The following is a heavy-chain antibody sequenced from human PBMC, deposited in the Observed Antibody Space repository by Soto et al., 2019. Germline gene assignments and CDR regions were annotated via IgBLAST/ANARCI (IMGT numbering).Heavy chain of an antibody. Sequence: QVQLQQWGAGLLKPSETLSLTCGVYGESFSGYYWTWIRQTPGKGLEWIGEINDSGSTNYKPSLKSRVTISADTSKKQFSLNVTSVTAADTAVYYCARGECSSNYCFTRWALDIWGHGTVVTVSS. CDR1: GESFSGYY. V-gene: IGHV4-34*01. J-gene: IGHJ3*02. CDR3: ARGECSSNYCFTRWALDI. CDR2: INDSGST. D-gene: IGHD2-2*01.